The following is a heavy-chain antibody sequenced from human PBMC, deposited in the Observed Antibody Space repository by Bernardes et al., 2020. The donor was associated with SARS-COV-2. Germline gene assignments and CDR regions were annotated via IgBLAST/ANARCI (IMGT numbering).Heavy chain of an antibody. Sequence: SETLSLTCTVSGGSISSGGYYWSWIRQHPGKGLEWIGYIYYSGSTYYNPSLKSRVTISVDTSKNQFSLKLSSVTAADTAVYYCARTSGSYLSKDFDYWGQGTLVTVSS. J-gene: IGHJ4*02. CDR1: GGSISSGGYY. CDR2: IYYSGST. CDR3: ARTSGSYLSKDFDY. D-gene: IGHD1-26*01. V-gene: IGHV4-31*03.